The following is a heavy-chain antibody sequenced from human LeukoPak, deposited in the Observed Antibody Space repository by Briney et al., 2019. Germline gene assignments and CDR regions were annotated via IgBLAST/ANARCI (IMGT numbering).Heavy chain of an antibody. CDR1: GGSFSGYY. Sequence: SETLSLTCAVHGGSFSGYYWSWIRQPPGKGLEWIGEINHSGSTNYNPSLKSRVTISVDTSKNQFSLKLSSVTAADTAVYYCASLGPIVVVPAARSSSGAFDIWGQGTMVTVSS. D-gene: IGHD2-2*01. J-gene: IGHJ3*02. CDR2: INHSGST. CDR3: ASLGPIVVVPAARSSSGAFDI. V-gene: IGHV4-34*01.